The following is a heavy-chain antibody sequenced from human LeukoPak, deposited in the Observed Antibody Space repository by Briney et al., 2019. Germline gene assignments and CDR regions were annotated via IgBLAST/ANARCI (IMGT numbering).Heavy chain of an antibody. CDR3: ARGSLTYYDSSGYYYRAFDI. V-gene: IGHV4-59*12. D-gene: IGHD3-22*01. CDR2: IYYSGST. CDR1: GGSISSYY. Sequence: PSETLSLTCTVSGGSISSYYWSWIRQPPGKRLEWIGHIYYSGSTYYNPSLKSRVTISVDTSKNQFSLKLSSVTAADTAVYYCARGSLTYYDSSGYYYRAFDIWGQGTMVTVSS. J-gene: IGHJ3*02.